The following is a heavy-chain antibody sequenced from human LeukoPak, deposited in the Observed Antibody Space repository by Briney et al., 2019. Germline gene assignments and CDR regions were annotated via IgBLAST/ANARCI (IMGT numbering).Heavy chain of an antibody. CDR2: IHYSGST. D-gene: IGHD3-10*01. CDR3: ARLVWLGESPGSWFDS. J-gene: IGHJ5*01. CDR1: GVSITSHF. V-gene: IGHV4-59*11. Sequence: SETLSLTCSVSGVSITSHFWSWLRQPPGKGLEWIGYIHYSGSTNYNPSLKSRVTISPDTSKNQLFLKLNSVTAADTAVYYCARLVWLGESPGSWFDSWGQGTLVTVSS.